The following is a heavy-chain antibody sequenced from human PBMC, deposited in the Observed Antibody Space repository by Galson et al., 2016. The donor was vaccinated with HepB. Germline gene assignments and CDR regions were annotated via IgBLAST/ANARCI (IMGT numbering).Heavy chain of an antibody. CDR3: AKADRRYCSGGDCYSGLDF. V-gene: IGHV4-4*07. D-gene: IGHD2-15*01. Sequence: ETLSLTCSVSGGSISSYYCNWIRQPAGKGLEWIGLMYSSGSYNYNPSLQSRVTMSVDTSKNQFSLQMNSLRAEDAAVYYCAKADRRYCSGGDCYSGLDFWGQGTLVTVSS. J-gene: IGHJ4*02. CDR2: MYSSGSY. CDR1: GGSISSYY.